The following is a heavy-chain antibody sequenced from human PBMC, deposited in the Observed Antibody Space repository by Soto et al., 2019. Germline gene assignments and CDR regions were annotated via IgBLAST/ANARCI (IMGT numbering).Heavy chain of an antibody. CDR3: ARDGEGIAVPGNSFDI. D-gene: IGHD6-19*01. V-gene: IGHV1-2*04. CDR2: INPNSGGT. Sequence: APVKGSCKASGHTFAGHYIYWVRQAPGQGLEWMGWINPNSGGTNYAQTFQGWVTMTRDTSISTAYMELSRLRSDDTAVYYCARDGEGIAVPGNSFDIWGQGTMVTVSS. J-gene: IGHJ3*02. CDR1: GHTFAGHY.